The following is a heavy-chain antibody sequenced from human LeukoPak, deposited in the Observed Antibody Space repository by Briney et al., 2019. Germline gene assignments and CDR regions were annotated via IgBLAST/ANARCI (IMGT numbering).Heavy chain of an antibody. J-gene: IGHJ4*02. Sequence: ASVKVSCKASVYTLTSYYMHWVRQAPGQGLEWMGIINPSGGSTSYAQKFQGRVTMTRDTSTSTVYMELSSLRSEDTAVYYCARDRCSSTSCYGLDYWGQGTLVTVSS. D-gene: IGHD2-2*01. CDR3: ARDRCSSTSCYGLDY. V-gene: IGHV1-46*01. CDR1: VYTLTSYY. CDR2: INPSGGST.